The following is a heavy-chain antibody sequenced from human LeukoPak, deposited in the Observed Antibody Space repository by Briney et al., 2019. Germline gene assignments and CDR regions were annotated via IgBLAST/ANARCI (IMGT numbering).Heavy chain of an antibody. CDR2: IYYSGST. J-gene: IGHJ5*02. Sequence: SETLSLTCTVSGGSISSTPYYWGWIRQPPGKGLEWLGSIYYSGSTYYNPSLKSRVTISVDTPKNQFSLNLSSVTASDTAVYYCARDTSYCTSTSCHFNWFDPWGQGTLVTVSS. D-gene: IGHD2-2*01. CDR1: GGSISSTPYY. V-gene: IGHV4-39*02. CDR3: ARDTSYCTSTSCHFNWFDP.